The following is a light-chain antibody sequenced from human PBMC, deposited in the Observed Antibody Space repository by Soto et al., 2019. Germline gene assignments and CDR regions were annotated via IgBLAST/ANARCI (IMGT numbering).Light chain of an antibody. J-gene: IGKJ5*01. Sequence: EIVLTQSPATLSLSPGERATLSCRASQSVSSYLAWYQQKPGQAPRLLIYDASSRATGIPARFSGSGSGTDFTLTIGSLEPEDFAVYYCQHRSNWITFGQGTRLEIK. V-gene: IGKV3-11*01. CDR2: DAS. CDR1: QSVSSY. CDR3: QHRSNWIT.